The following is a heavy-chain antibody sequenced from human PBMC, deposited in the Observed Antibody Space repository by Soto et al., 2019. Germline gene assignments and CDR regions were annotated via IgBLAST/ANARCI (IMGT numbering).Heavy chain of an antibody. CDR1: RFTFTIYG. J-gene: IGHJ3*02. CDR2: IWYDGSNK. D-gene: IGHD6-13*01. CDR3: AREELAPIHPWVPAAFDI. V-gene: IGHV3-33*01. Sequence: QVQLVESGGGVVQPGRSLRLSCAASRFTFTIYGMHWVRQAPGKGLEWVAVIWYDGSNKYYADSVKGRFTISRDNSKNTLYLQMNSLRAEDTAVYYCAREELAPIHPWVPAAFDIWGQGTMVTVSS.